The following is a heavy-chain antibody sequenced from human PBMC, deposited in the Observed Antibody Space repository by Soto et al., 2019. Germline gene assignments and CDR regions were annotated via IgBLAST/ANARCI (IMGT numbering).Heavy chain of an antibody. D-gene: IGHD3-22*01. V-gene: IGHV1-18*01. CDR2: IGAYNGNT. CDR1: GYTFTNYG. CDR3: GRLGDSYGYRGSYYFDY. J-gene: IGHJ4*02. Sequence: QVQLVQSGAEVKKPGASVKVSCKASGYTFTNYGISWVRQAPGQGLEWVGWIGAYNGNTDYAQKFQGRFTMTADTSTSTAYMELRSLRSDDTALYSCGRLGDSYGYRGSYYFDYWGQGTLVTVSS.